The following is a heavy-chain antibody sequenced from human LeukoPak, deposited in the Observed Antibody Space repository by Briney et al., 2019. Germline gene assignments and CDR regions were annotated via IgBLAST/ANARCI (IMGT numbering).Heavy chain of an antibody. D-gene: IGHD3-22*01. Sequence: WETLSLTCSVSGDSISSYYGRGLRQPRGRGLEGSAYIYYSGSTNYNPSLKSRVTISVDTSKNQFSLKLSSVTAADTAVYYCARAGEVSSGYFSFDYWGQGTLVTVSS. CDR1: GDSISSYY. V-gene: IGHV4-59*13. CDR2: IYYSGST. J-gene: IGHJ4*02. CDR3: ARAGEVSSGYFSFDY.